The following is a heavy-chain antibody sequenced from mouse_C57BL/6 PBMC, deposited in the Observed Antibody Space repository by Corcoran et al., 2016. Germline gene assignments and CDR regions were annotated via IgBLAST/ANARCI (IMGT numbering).Heavy chain of an antibody. CDR1: GYTFTDYY. Sequence: EVQLQQSGPVLVKPGASVKISCKASGYTFTDYYMNWVKQSHGKSLEWIGDINPNNGGTSYNQKFKGKATLTVDKSSSTAYMELRSLTSVDSAVYVCARGYYGSSFDYWGQGTTLTVSS. V-gene: IGHV1-26*01. CDR2: INPNNGGT. J-gene: IGHJ2*01. CDR3: ARGYYGSSFDY. D-gene: IGHD1-1*01.